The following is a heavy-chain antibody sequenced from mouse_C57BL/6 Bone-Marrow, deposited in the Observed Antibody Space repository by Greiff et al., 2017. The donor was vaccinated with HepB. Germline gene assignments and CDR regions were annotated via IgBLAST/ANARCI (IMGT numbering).Heavy chain of an antibody. CDR1: GYTFTDYN. CDR3: ARGGFITTVVATDYYAMDY. D-gene: IGHD1-1*01. Sequence: EVQLQQSGPELVKPGASVKIPCKASGYTFTDYNMDWVKQSHGKSLEWIGDINPNNGGTIYNQKFKGKATLTVDKSSSTAYMELRSLTSEDTAVYYCARGGFITTVVATDYYAMDYWGQGTSVTVSS. CDR2: INPNNGGT. V-gene: IGHV1-18*01. J-gene: IGHJ4*01.